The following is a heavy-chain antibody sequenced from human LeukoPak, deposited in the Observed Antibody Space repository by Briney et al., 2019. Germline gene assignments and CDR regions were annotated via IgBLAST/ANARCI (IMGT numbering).Heavy chain of an antibody. J-gene: IGHJ4*02. V-gene: IGHV3-7*01. CDR1: GFTFSNYW. CDR2: ISQDGSGK. CDR3: VSFYETY. Sequence: PGGSLRLSCGASGFTFSNYWMSWVRQAPGKGLEWVINISQDGSGKNYADSVEGRFTISRDNAKNTVYLQMNNLRAEDTAVYYCVSFYETYWGRGTLVTVSS. D-gene: IGHD2-2*01.